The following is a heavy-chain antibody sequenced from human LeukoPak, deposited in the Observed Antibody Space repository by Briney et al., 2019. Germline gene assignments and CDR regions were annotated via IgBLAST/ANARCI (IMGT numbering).Heavy chain of an antibody. V-gene: IGHV3-9*01. J-gene: IGHJ2*01. D-gene: IGHD3-22*01. CDR3: AKAFGYYDSSGYYRNYWYFDL. Sequence: GGSLRLSCAASGFTFDDYAMHWVRHAPGKGLEWVSGISWNSGSIGYADSVKGRFTISRDNAKNSLYLQMNSLRAEDTALYYCAKAFGYYDSSGYYRNYWYFDLCGRGTLVTVSS. CDR1: GFTFDDYA. CDR2: ISWNSGSI.